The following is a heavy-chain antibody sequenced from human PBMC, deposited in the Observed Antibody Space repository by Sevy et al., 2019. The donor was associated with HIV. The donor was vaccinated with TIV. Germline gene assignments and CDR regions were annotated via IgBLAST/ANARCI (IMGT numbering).Heavy chain of an antibody. CDR2: IYHSGST. V-gene: IGHV4-4*02. J-gene: IGHJ5*02. CDR1: GGSISSSNW. Sequence: SETLSLTCAVSGGSISSSNWWSWVRQPPGKGLEWIGEIYHSGSTNYNPSLKSRVTISVDKSKNQFSLKLSSVTAADTAVYYCARGTGGQYHIAAAPRPHWFDHWGQGTLVTVSS. D-gene: IGHD6-13*01. CDR3: ARGTGGQYHIAAAPRPHWFDH.